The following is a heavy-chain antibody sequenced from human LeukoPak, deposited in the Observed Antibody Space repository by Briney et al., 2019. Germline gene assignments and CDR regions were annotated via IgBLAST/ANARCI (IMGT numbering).Heavy chain of an antibody. CDR3: ARGKSKGIDY. V-gene: IGHV4-39*07. D-gene: IGHD3-10*01. CDR1: GDSISRSTYY. Sequence: PSETLSLTCTVSGDSISRSTYYWAWIRQPPGKGLEWIGEINHSGSTNYNPSLKSRVTISVDTSKNQFSLELSSVTAADTAVYYCARGKSKGIDYWGQGTLVTVSS. J-gene: IGHJ4*02. CDR2: INHSGST.